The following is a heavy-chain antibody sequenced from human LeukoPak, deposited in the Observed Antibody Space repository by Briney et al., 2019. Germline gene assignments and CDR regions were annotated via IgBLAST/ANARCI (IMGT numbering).Heavy chain of an antibody. CDR3: ASYIVVVPAATYYFDY. V-gene: IGHV3-33*01. CDR1: GFTFSTYG. D-gene: IGHD2-2*01. Sequence: GGSLRLSCAASGFTFSTYGMHWVRQAPGKGLEWVAVVWHDGSNKYYADSVKGRFTISRDNSKNTLYLQMNSLRAEDTAVYYCASYIVVVPAATYYFDYWGQGTLVTVSS. J-gene: IGHJ4*02. CDR2: VWHDGSNK.